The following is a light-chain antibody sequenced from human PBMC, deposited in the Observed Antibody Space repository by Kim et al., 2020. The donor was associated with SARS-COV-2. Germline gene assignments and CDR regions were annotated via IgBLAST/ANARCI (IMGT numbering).Light chain of an antibody. J-gene: IGKJ4*01. Sequence: EIVLTQSPATLSLSPGERATLSCRASQSVSIYLAWYQQKPGQAPRLLIYDSSNRATGISARFSGSGSGTDFTLTISSLEPEDFAVYYCQQRTNWPLTFGGGTKLEI. CDR3: QQRTNWPLT. V-gene: IGKV3-11*01. CDR1: QSVSIY. CDR2: DSS.